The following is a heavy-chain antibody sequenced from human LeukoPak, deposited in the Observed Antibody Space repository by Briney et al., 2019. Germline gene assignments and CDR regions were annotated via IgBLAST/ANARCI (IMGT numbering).Heavy chain of an antibody. V-gene: IGHV3-21*01. Sequence: GGSLRLSCAASGFTFSTFAMHWVRLSRGKGLEWVSSITGSGPYMLCADTVKQRFTISRDNKEKFVYLEMNSLRAEDTAMYFCVRDLGAVRGEVYFDYWGQGTLVTVSS. CDR3: VRDLGAVRGEVYFDY. CDR1: GFTFSTFA. CDR2: ITGSGPYM. D-gene: IGHD3-10*01. J-gene: IGHJ4*02.